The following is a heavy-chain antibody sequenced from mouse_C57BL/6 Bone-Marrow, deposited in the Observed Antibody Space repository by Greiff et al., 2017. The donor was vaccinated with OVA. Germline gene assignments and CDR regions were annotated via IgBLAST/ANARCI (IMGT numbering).Heavy chain of an antibody. CDR1: GFTFSSYA. V-gene: IGHV5-4*01. D-gene: IGHD2-4*01. CDR2: ISDGGSYT. CDR3: ARDQEDYDGRLDY. Sequence: EVMLVESGGGLVKPGGSLKLSCAASGFTFSSYAMSWVRQTPEKRLEWVATISDGGSYTYYPDNVKGRFTISRDNAKNNLYLQMSHLKSEDTAMYYCARDQEDYDGRLDYWGQGTTLTVSS. J-gene: IGHJ2*01.